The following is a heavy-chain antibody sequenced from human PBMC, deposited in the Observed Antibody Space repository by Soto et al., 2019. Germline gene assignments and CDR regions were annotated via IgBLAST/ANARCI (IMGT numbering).Heavy chain of an antibody. D-gene: IGHD4-4*01. V-gene: IGHV3-23*01. J-gene: IGHJ6*02. CDR3: AKVRSNYYYYYGMDV. CDR2: ISGSGGTT. CDR1: DSTFSSYA. Sequence: LRLSCAASDSTFSSYAINWVRQAPGKGLDWVSAISGSGGTTYYADSVKGRFTISRDNSKNTLFLQMNSLRAEDTAVYYCAKVRSNYYYYYGMDVWGQGTTVTVSS.